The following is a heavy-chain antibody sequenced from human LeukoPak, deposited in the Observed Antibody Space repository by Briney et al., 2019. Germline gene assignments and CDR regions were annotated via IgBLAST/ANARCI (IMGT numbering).Heavy chain of an antibody. CDR3: ARLIAAAAYNWFDP. CDR1: GGSISSYY. J-gene: IGHJ5*02. CDR2: IYTSGST. V-gene: IGHV4-4*07. D-gene: IGHD6-13*01. Sequence: SETLSLTCTVSGGSISSYYWSWIRQPAGKGLEWIGRIYTSGSTNYSPSLKSRVTMSVDTSKNQFSLKLSSVTAADTAVYYCARLIAAAAYNWFDPWGQGTLVTVSS.